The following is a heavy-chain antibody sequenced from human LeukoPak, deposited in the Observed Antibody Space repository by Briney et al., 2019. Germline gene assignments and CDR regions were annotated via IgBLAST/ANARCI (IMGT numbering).Heavy chain of an antibody. D-gene: IGHD6-6*01. CDR2: IYYSGST. CDR1: GGSISSYY. V-gene: IGHV4-59*01. CDR3: AKLYSSSDFDY. J-gene: IGHJ4*02. Sequence: SETLSLTCTVSGGSISSYYWSWIRQPPGKGLEWIGYIYYSGSTNYNPSLKSRVTISVDTSKNQFSLKLSSVTAADTAVYYCAKLYSSSDFDYWGQGTLVTVSS.